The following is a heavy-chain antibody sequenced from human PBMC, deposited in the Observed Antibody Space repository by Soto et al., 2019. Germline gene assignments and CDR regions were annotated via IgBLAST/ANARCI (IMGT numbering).Heavy chain of an antibody. CDR3: ASWGGGRNQQPPKYYFGMEV. D-gene: IGHD6-13*01. J-gene: IGHJ6*02. Sequence: PGESLKISCKHSGFNFPTFWIAWVRQMPGKGLEWMGTIYPDDSDTRYSPSFQGQVTISADKSIQTAYLQWSSLKASDTAMYYCASWGGGRNQQPPKYYFGMEVWGQGRTVTVSS. CDR2: IYPDDSDT. V-gene: IGHV5-51*01. CDR1: GFNFPTFW.